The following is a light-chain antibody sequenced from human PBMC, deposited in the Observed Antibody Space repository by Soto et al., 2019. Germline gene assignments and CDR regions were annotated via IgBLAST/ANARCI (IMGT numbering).Light chain of an antibody. J-gene: IGKJ1*01. CDR2: HAS. CDR1: QTINNW. Sequence: DIQMTQSPSTLSASIGDRVTITCRASQTINNWLAWYQQKPWKAPNLLIYHASNLETGVPSRFSGSAFGTEFTLTTSSLQPDDFATYYCQHYNSYPWTFGQGTKVEIK. V-gene: IGKV1-5*01. CDR3: QHYNSYPWT.